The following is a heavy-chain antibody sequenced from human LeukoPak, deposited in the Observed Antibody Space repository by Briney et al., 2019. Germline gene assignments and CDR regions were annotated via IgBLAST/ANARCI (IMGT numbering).Heavy chain of an antibody. CDR2: IKQDGSEK. Sequence: GGSLRLSCAASGLTFSSYWMSWVRQAPGKGLEWVANIKQDGSEKYYVDSVKGRFTISRDNAKNSLYLQMNSLRAEDAAVYYCARDVDSSGWLGWFDPWGQGTLVTVSS. J-gene: IGHJ5*02. D-gene: IGHD6-19*01. V-gene: IGHV3-7*01. CDR1: GLTFSSYW. CDR3: ARDVDSSGWLGWFDP.